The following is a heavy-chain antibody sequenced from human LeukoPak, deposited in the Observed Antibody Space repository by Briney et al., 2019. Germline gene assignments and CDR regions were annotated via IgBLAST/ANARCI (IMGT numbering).Heavy chain of an antibody. J-gene: IGHJ3*02. CDR2: ISYDGSNK. CDR1: GFTFSSYA. CDR3: ARDLTTQNAFDI. Sequence: GGSLRLSCAASGFTFSSYAMHWVRQAPGKGREWVAVISYDGSNKYYADSVKGRFAISRDNSKNTLYLQMNSLRAEDTAVYYCARDLTTQNAFDIWGQGTTVTVSS. V-gene: IGHV3-30*09. D-gene: IGHD4-11*01.